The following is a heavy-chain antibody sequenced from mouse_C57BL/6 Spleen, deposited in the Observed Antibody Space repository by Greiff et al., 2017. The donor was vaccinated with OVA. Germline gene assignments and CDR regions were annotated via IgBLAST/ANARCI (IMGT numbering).Heavy chain of an antibody. J-gene: IGHJ2*01. CDR2: IDPSDSYT. V-gene: IGHV1-50*01. D-gene: IGHD1-1*01. CDR3: ARYYGSSHFDY. CDR1: GYTFTSYW. Sequence: VKPGASVKLSCKASGYTFTSYWMQWVKQRPGQGLEWIGEIDPSDSYTNYNQKFKGKATLTVDTSSSTAYMQLSSLTSEDSAVYYCARYYGSSHFDYWGQGTTLTVSS.